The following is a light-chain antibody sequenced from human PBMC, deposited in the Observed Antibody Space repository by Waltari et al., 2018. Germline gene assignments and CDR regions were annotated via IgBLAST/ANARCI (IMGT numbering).Light chain of an antibody. Sequence: IVFTAVPWRLSFFPRGRVTPSCRASQSVSRALAWYQQKPGQAPRLLIFGASNRATGIPDRFSGSGSETDFSLTISRLEPEDFAVYYCQHYVRLPATFGRGTKVEIK. CDR2: GAS. J-gene: IGKJ1*01. V-gene: IGKV3-20*01. CDR1: QSVSRA. CDR3: QHYVRLPAT.